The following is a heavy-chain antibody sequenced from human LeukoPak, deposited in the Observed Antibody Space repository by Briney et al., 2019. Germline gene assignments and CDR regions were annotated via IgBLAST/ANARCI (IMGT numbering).Heavy chain of an antibody. Sequence: GGSLRLSCAASGFTFSSYSMNWVRRAPGKGLEWVSSISSSSSYIYYADSVKGRFTISRDNAKNSLYLQMNSLRAEDTAVYYCARDSRADCSGGSCDDAFDIWGQGTMVTVSS. CDR3: ARDSRADCSGGSCDDAFDI. CDR1: GFTFSSYS. D-gene: IGHD2-15*01. CDR2: ISSSSSYI. J-gene: IGHJ3*02. V-gene: IGHV3-21*01.